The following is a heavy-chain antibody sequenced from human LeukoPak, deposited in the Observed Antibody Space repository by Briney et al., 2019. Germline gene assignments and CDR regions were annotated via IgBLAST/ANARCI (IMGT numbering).Heavy chain of an antibody. CDR2: ISSSGDST. CDR1: GVTFSSYA. J-gene: IGHJ4*02. D-gene: IGHD2-21*01. CDR3: AKHMGSQNRLFDY. V-gene: IGHV3-23*01. Sequence: GGSLTISCGASGVTFSSYAMNWVRQAPGKGLEWVSSISSSGDSTYYADSVKGRFTISRDNSKNTLYLQLNSLRAEDTAIYYCAKHMGSQNRLFDYWGQGTLVTVSS.